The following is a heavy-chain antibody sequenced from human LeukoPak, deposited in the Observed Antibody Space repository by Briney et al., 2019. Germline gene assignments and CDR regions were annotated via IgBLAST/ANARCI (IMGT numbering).Heavy chain of an antibody. J-gene: IGHJ4*02. V-gene: IGHV1-2*02. CDR2: INPNSGGT. D-gene: IGHD6-19*01. Sequence: ASVKASCKASGYTFTDYYMHWVRQAPGQGLEWMGWINPNSGGTNYAQKFQGRVTMTRDTSVSTAYMELSRLRSDDTAVYYRARGWSVAGTDYWGQGTLVTVSS. CDR1: GYTFTDYY. CDR3: ARGWSVAGTDY.